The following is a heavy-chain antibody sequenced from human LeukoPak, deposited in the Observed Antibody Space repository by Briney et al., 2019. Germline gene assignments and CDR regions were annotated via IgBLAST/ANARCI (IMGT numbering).Heavy chain of an antibody. Sequence: GGSLRLSCAASGFTFSSYAMSWVRQAPGRGLEWVSSIGSSGYSTYYADSVKGRFTISRDNSKNTLYLQMNSLRAEDTAVYYCARGSVTLDYWGQGTLVTVSS. J-gene: IGHJ4*02. D-gene: IGHD2-21*02. CDR1: GFTFSSYA. CDR2: IGSSGYST. CDR3: ARGSVTLDY. V-gene: IGHV3-23*01.